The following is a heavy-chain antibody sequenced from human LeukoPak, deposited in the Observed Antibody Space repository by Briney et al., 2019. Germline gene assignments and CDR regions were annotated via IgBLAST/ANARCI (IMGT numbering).Heavy chain of an antibody. J-gene: IGHJ3*02. Sequence: GGSLRLSCAASGFTFSSYSMNWVRQAPGKGLEWVSYISSSSSTIYYADSVKGRFTISRDNAKNSLYLQMNSLRAEDTAVYYCARAYTVTERLAFDIWGQGTMVTVPS. CDR2: ISSSSSTI. D-gene: IGHD4-17*01. CDR1: GFTFSSYS. V-gene: IGHV3-48*01. CDR3: ARAYTVTERLAFDI.